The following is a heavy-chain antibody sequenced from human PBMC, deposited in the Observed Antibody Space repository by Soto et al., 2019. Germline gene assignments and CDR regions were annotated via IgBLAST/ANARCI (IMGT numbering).Heavy chain of an antibody. V-gene: IGHV5-10-1*01. J-gene: IGHJ6*01. CDR3: ATRSSSRCYYYGMGV. CDR1: GYTFTSYW. CDR2: IDPSDSYT. Sequence: ESLQISCKGSGYTFTSYWISWVRQMPGKGLEWMGKIDPSDSYTNYSPSFQGHVTISADKSISTAYLQWSSLKASDTAMYYCATRSSSRCYYYGMGVWGQETTVSVSS. D-gene: IGHD6-6*01.